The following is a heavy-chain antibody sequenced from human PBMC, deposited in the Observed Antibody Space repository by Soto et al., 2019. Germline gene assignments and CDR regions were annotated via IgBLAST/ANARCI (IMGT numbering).Heavy chain of an antibody. V-gene: IGHV1-69*01. Sequence: KGLEWMGGIIPIFGTANDAQKFQGRVTITADESTSTAYMELSSLRSEDTAVYYCASRRYSSSLDYYYYYGMDVWGQGTTVTVSS. J-gene: IGHJ6*02. CDR3: ASRRYSSSLDYYYYYGMDV. CDR2: IIPIFGTA. D-gene: IGHD6-6*01.